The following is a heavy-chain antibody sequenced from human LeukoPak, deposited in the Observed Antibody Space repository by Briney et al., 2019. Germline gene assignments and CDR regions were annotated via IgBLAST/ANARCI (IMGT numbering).Heavy chain of an antibody. D-gene: IGHD4-17*01. Sequence: GRSLRLSCAASGFTFSSYAMHWVRQAPGKGLEWMGWINAGNGNTKYSQKFQGRVTITRDTSASTAYMELSSLRSEDTAVYYCARDRYGDYYFDYWGQGTLVTVSS. CDR3: ARDRYGDYYFDY. CDR1: GFTFSSYA. J-gene: IGHJ4*02. CDR2: INAGNGNT. V-gene: IGHV1-3*01.